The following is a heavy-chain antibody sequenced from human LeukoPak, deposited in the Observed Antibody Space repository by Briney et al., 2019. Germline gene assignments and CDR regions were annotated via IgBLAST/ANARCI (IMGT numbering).Heavy chain of an antibody. CDR1: GGSMSNYN. CDR2: IYYSGST. J-gene: IGHJ4*02. V-gene: IGHV4-59*08. Sequence: SETLSLTCTVSGGSMSNYNWTWMRQPPGKGLEWVGYIYYSGSTNYNPSLKSRVTISVDTSKNQFSLKLSSVTAADTAVYYCARLRDYGSGTYYNDYWGQGTLVTVSS. D-gene: IGHD3-10*01. CDR3: ARLRDYGSGTYYNDY.